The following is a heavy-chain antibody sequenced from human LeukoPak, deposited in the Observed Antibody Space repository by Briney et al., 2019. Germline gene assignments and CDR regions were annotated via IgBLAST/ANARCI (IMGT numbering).Heavy chain of an antibody. V-gene: IGHV4-39*01. CDR2: IYYSGST. CDR1: GGSISSNSYY. Sequence: SGTLSLTCAVSGGSISSNSYYWGWIRQPPGKGLEWIGNIYYSGSTYYNPSLKSRVTISVDTSKNQFSLKLSSVTAADTAVYYCASTQGVAAAAIFYWGQGTLVTVSS. CDR3: ASTQGVAAAAIFY. J-gene: IGHJ4*02. D-gene: IGHD2-2*01.